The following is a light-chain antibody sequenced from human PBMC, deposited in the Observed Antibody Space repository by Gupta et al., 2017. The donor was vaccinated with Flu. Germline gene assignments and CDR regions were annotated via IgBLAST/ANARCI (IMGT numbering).Light chain of an antibody. CDR2: KAS. CDR1: QSIDNW. CDR3: QQYNTSPWT. Sequence: DIQMTQSPSTLSASVGDRVTITCRASQSIDNWLAWYQQRPGKAPNLVIYKASSVETGVPSRFSGSGSGTEFTLTISSLQPDDFATYYCQQYNTSPWTFGQGTKLEI. J-gene: IGKJ1*01. V-gene: IGKV1-5*03.